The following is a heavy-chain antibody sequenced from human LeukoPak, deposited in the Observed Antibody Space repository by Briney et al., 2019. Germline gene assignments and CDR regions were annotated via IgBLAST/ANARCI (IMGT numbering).Heavy chain of an antibody. V-gene: IGHV1-69*13. CDR2: IIPIFGTA. J-gene: IGHJ1*01. Sequence: EASVKVSCKASGGTFSSYAISWVRQPPGQGLEWMGGIIPIFGTANYAQKFQGRVTITADESTSTAYMELSSLRSEDTAVYYCASPGIAAAYFQHWGQGTLVTASS. CDR1: GGTFSSYA. D-gene: IGHD6-13*01. CDR3: ASPGIAAAYFQH.